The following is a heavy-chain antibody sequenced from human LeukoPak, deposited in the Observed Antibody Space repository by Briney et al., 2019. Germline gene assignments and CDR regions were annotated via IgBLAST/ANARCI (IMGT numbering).Heavy chain of an antibody. V-gene: IGHV3-23*01. CDR3: AKWGDFDVLTGYYVPDF. J-gene: IGHJ4*02. D-gene: IGHD3-9*01. CDR2: ITGSSGNT. Sequence: GGSLRLSCAASGFTSSNYAMSWVRQAPGKGLEWVSAITGSSGNTYYADSVKGRFTISRDNSKNTLYLQMNSLRDEDTAVYYCAKWGDFDVLTGYYVPDFWGQGTLVTVSS. CDR1: GFTSSNYA.